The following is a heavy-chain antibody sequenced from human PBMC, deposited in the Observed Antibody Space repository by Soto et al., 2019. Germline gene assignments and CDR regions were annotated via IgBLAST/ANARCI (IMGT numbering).Heavy chain of an antibody. CDR3: ARDNGYSYGYTLDH. CDR2: IYYSGST. J-gene: IGHJ4*02. Sequence: QVQLQESGPGLVKPSETLSLTCTVSGGSISSYYWSWIRQPPGKGLEWIGYIYYSGSTNYNPSLKSRVPXPVXTXKNQFSLKLSSVTAADTAVYYCARDNGYSYGYTLDHWGQGTLVTVSS. V-gene: IGHV4-59*01. D-gene: IGHD5-18*01. CDR1: GGSISSYY.